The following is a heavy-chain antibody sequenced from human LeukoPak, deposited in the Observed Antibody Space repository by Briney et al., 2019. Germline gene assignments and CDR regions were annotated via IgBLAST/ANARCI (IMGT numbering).Heavy chain of an antibody. CDR1: GYTFTSYG. CDR3: ARDQGGRITMVRGVIDY. Sequence: ASVKVSCKASGYTFTSYGISWVRQAPGQGLEWMGWNSAYNGNTNYAQKLQGRVTMTTDTSTSTAYMELRNLRSDDTAVYYCARDQGGRITMVRGVIDYWGQGTLVTVSS. D-gene: IGHD3-10*01. J-gene: IGHJ4*02. CDR2: NSAYNGNT. V-gene: IGHV1-18*01.